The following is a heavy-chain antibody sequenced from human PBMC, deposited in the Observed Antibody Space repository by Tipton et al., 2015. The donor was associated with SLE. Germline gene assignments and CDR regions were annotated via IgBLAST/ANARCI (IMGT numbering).Heavy chain of an antibody. CDR1: GGSISSGGYY. Sequence: LRLSCTVSGGSISSGGYYWSWIRQHPGKGLEWIGYIYYSGSTYYNPSLKSRVTISIDTSKNQFSLKLNSVTAADTAVYYCARKRLPDLDFDLWGRGTLVTVSS. CDR3: ARKRLPDLDFDL. D-gene: IGHD3-16*01. CDR2: IYYSGST. J-gene: IGHJ2*01. V-gene: IGHV4-31*02.